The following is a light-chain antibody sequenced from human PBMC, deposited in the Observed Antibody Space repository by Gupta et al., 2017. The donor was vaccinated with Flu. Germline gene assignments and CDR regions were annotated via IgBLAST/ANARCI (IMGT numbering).Light chain of an antibody. V-gene: IGKV1-39*01. CDR3: QQSYSTPYT. Sequence: PASLSASVGDRVTITCRASQSVTTYLNWYQQKPGRAPKLLIYATSNMQSGVPSRFSGGGSGADFTFTISSLQPHDFATYYCQQSYSTPYTFGQGTKLEI. CDR2: ATS. J-gene: IGKJ2*01. CDR1: QSVTTY.